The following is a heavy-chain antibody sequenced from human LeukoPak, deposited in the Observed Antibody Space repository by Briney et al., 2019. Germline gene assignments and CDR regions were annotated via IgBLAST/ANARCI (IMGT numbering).Heavy chain of an antibody. D-gene: IGHD3-3*01. J-gene: IGHJ4*02. V-gene: IGHV1-46*01. CDR1: GYTFTSYY. CDR3: ARDGDMRTTTIFGVVLG. CDR2: INPSGGST. Sequence: ASVKVSCKASGYTFTSYYMHWVRQAPGQGLEWMGIINPSGGSTSYAQKFQGRVTMTRDMSTSTVYMELSSLRSEDTAVYYCARDGDMRTTTIFGVVLGWGQGTLVTVSP.